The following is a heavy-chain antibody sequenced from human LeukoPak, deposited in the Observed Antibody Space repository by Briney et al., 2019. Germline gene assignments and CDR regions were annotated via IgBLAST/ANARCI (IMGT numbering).Heavy chain of an antibody. Sequence: ASVKVSCKASGYTFTSYYMHWVRQAPGQGLEWMGWISAYNGNTNYAQKLQGRVTMTTDTSTSTAYMELRSLRSDDTAVYYCARVQPGYSSSWYGGYYFDYWGQGTLVTVSS. CDR3: ARVQPGYSSSWYGGYYFDY. J-gene: IGHJ4*02. D-gene: IGHD6-13*01. CDR1: GYTFTSYY. CDR2: ISAYNGNT. V-gene: IGHV1-18*04.